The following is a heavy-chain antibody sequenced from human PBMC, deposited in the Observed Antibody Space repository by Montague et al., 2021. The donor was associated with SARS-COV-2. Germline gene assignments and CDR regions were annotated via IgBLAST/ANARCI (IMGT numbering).Heavy chain of an antibody. J-gene: IGHJ6*02. CDR1: GGSISGYY. V-gene: IGHV4-59*01. D-gene: IGHD2-8*01. CDR2: IDYGGST. CDR3: ARLLRSCSNGVCRTYYYYAMDV. Sequence: SETLSLTCTVSGGSISGYYWSWIRQSPGKGLEWIGYIDYGGSTXXXPXXXXRVTVSVDRSKNQVSLKLSSVPPADTAVNYCARLLRSCSNGVCRTYYYYAMDVWGQGTTVTVSS.